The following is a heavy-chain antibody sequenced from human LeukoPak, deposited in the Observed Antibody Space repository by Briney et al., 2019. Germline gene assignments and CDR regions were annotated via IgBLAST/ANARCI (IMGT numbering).Heavy chain of an antibody. CDR1: GYSISSGYY. Sequence: SETLSLTCTVSGYSISSGYYWGWIRQPPGKGLEWLASIYHSGTIYYNPSLKSRGTISVDTSKNQFSLKLTSVTAADTAVYYCARGLGRQQLVSPFDYWGQGTLVTVSS. D-gene: IGHD6-13*01. V-gene: IGHV4-38-2*02. CDR3: ARGLGRQQLVSPFDY. CDR2: IYHSGTI. J-gene: IGHJ4*02.